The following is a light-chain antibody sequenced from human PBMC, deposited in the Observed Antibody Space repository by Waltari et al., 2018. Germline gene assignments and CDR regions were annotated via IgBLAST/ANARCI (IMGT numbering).Light chain of an antibody. CDR3: QTGGHGTWV. CDR2: INSECSH. CDR1: SGHSSNI. V-gene: IGLV4-69*01. Sequence: QLVLTQSPSASASLGASVKLTCTLDSGHSSNIVAWLQQQPEKGPRYLMKINSECSHSKGDGIPGRFSGSSSGAERYLTISSVQSEDEADYYCQTGGHGTWVFGGGTKLTVL. J-gene: IGLJ3*02.